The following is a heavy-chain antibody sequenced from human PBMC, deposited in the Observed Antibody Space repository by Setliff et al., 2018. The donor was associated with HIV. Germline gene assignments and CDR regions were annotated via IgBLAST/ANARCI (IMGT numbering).Heavy chain of an antibody. D-gene: IGHD3-10*01. CDR1: GDSISSGVYY. CDR3: ARSDQYGSGTSLPFDCFDL. CDR2: IYHSGST. V-gene: IGHV4-31*03. J-gene: IGHJ3*01. Sequence: SETLSLTCTVSGDSISSGVYYWSWIRLHPGKGLEWIGYIYHSGSTYYNPSLKSRVSISLDTSKNQFSLRLSSVTAADTALYYCARSDQYGSGTSLPFDCFDLWGLGTMVTVSS.